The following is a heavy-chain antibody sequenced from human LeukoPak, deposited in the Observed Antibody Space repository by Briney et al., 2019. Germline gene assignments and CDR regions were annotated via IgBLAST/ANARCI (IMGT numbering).Heavy chain of an antibody. CDR2: INHSGST. V-gene: IGHV4-34*01. D-gene: IGHD5-18*01. Sequence: SETLSLTCAVYGGSFSGYYWSWIRQPPGKGLEWIGEINHSGSTNYNPSLKSRVTISVDTSKNQFSRKLGAVTAADTAVYYCASPRGYSYGWGYYFDYWGQGTLVTVSS. J-gene: IGHJ4*02. CDR1: GGSFSGYY. CDR3: ASPRGYSYGWGYYFDY.